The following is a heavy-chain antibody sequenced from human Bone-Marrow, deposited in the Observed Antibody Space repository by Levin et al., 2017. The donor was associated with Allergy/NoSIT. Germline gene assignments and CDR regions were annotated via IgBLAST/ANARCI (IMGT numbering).Heavy chain of an antibody. CDR1: GFTFSDYS. J-gene: IGHJ6*02. V-gene: IGHV3-21*01. Sequence: PGGSLRLSCAASGFTFSDYSMNWVRQAPGKGLEWVSCISGGSGITYYADSLKGRFTISRDNAKNSLYLQMNSLRAEDTAVYFCARNEYSSSSISIYYGMDVWGQGTTVTVSS. D-gene: IGHD6-6*01. CDR3: ARNEYSSSSISIYYGMDV. CDR2: ISGGSGIT.